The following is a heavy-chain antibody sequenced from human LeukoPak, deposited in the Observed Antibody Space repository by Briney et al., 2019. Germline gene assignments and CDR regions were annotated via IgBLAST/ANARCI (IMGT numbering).Heavy chain of an antibody. V-gene: IGHV4-39*01. CDR1: GGSISSSSYY. J-gene: IGHJ5*02. CDR2: IYYSGST. D-gene: IGHD2-15*01. CDR3: ARRYCSGGSCYSDNWFDP. Sequence: SETLSLTCTVSGGSISSSSYYWGWIRQPPGKGLEWIGSIYYSGSTYYNPSLKSRVTISVDTSKNQFSLKLSSVTAADTAVYYCARRYCSGGSCYSDNWFDPWGQGTLVTVSS.